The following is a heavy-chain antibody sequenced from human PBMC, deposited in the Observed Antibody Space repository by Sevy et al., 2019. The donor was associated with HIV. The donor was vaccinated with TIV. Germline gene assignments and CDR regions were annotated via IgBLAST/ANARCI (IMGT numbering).Heavy chain of an antibody. Sequence: SETLSLTCSVSGDSINNYYWSWIRQPPGKGLEWIGYTSYSGTTNYRPSLKSRVDISVDTSMHHVSLKINSVTAADTAVYYCARLRWDVVDARSATLRCYFDSWGQGILVTVSS. CDR1: GDSINNYY. D-gene: IGHD1-26*01. CDR3: ARLRWDVVDARSATLRCYFDS. V-gene: IGHV4-59*12. CDR2: TSYSGTT. J-gene: IGHJ4*02.